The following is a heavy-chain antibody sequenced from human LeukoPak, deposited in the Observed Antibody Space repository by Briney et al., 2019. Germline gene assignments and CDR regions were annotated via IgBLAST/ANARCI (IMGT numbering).Heavy chain of an antibody. CDR1: GFTFSSYS. V-gene: IGHV3-21*01. CDR2: ISSSSSYI. D-gene: IGHD5-12*01. J-gene: IGHJ4*02. Sequence: GGSLRLSCAASGFTFSSYSMNWVRQAPGKGLEWVSSISSSSSYIYYADSVKGRFTISRDNAKNSLYLQMNSLRAEDTAVYYCASTTGGGYDPFDYWGQGTLVTVSS. CDR3: ASTTGGGYDPFDY.